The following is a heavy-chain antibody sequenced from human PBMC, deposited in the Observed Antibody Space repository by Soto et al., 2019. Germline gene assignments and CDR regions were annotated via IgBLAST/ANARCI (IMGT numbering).Heavy chain of an antibody. Sequence: GGSLRLSCAASGFTFSNAWMSWVRQAPGKGLEWVGRIKSKTDGGTTEYAAPVKGRFTISRDDTKNTLYLQMHSPKNEDTAVYYCSTTLPHDDGDILSGYYYFDYWGQGTLVTVSS. CDR2: IKSKTDGGTT. CDR3: STTLPHDDGDILSGYYYFDY. D-gene: IGHD3-9*01. CDR1: GFTFSNAW. J-gene: IGHJ4*02. V-gene: IGHV3-15*01.